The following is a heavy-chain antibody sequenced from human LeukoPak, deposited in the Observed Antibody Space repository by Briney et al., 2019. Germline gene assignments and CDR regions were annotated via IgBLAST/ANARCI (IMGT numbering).Heavy chain of an antibody. Sequence: ASGKVSCKASGYTFTGYYMHWVRQAPGQGLEWMGWINPNSGGTNYAQKFQGRVTMTRDTSISTAYMELSSLRSEDTAVCYCAGYCSSTSCYSYWFDPWGQGTLVTVSS. V-gene: IGHV1-2*02. D-gene: IGHD2-2*01. J-gene: IGHJ5*02. CDR2: INPNSGGT. CDR1: GYTFTGYY. CDR3: AGYCSSTSCYSYWFDP.